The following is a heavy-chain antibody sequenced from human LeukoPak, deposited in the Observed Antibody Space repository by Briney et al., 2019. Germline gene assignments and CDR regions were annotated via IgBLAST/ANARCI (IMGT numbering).Heavy chain of an antibody. CDR3: ARGMNYDILTGPRVWFDP. Sequence: SETLSLTCAVYGGSFSGYYWSWLRQPPGKGLEWIGEINHSGSTNYNPSLKSRVTISVDTSKNQFSLKLSSVTAADTAVYYCARGMNYDILTGPRVWFDPWGQGTLVTVSS. J-gene: IGHJ5*02. CDR1: GGSFSGYY. V-gene: IGHV4-34*01. CDR2: INHSGST. D-gene: IGHD3-9*01.